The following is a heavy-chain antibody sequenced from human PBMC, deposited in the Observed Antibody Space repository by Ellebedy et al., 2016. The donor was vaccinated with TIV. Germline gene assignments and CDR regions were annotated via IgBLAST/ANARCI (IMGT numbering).Heavy chain of an antibody. J-gene: IGHJ4*01. Sequence: GESLKISXATSGFSMSGYGMSWVRQAPGKGLEWVSSISFDSRYTYYAGSVRGRFTISRDNAQGSVFLEMNNLRAEDTAVYYCARDSASHLRFSYTDYWGRGTLIAVSS. CDR1: GFSMSGYG. D-gene: IGHD4-11*01. CDR3: ARDSASHLRFSYTDY. V-gene: IGHV3-21*01. CDR2: ISFDSRYT.